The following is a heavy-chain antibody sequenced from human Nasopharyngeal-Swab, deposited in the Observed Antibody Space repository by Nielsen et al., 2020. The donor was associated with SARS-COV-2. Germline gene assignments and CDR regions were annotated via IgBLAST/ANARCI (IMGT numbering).Heavy chain of an antibody. D-gene: IGHD3-10*01. V-gene: IGHV5-10-1*01. Sequence: WIRPPPGKGLEWMGRIDPSDSYTNYSPSFQGHVTISADKSISTAYLQWSSLKASDTAMYYCATSYYYGSGSYYTFSYYYGMDVWGQGTTVTVSS. CDR3: ATSYYYGSGSYYTFSYYYGMDV. CDR2: IDPSDSYT. J-gene: IGHJ6*02.